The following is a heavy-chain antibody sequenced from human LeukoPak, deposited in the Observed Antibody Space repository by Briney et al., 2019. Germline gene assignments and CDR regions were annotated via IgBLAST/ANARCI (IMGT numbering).Heavy chain of an antibody. J-gene: IGHJ4*02. Sequence: GGSLRLSCAASGFTFSSFGMHWVRQAPGKGLEWVAVISYDGSNKYYADSVKGRFTISRDNSKNTLYLQMNSLRAEDTAVYYCAKDQKPYCSSTSCYPYGGFDYWGQGTLVTVSS. CDR1: GFTFSSFG. D-gene: IGHD2-2*01. V-gene: IGHV3-30*18. CDR3: AKDQKPYCSSTSCYPYGGFDY. CDR2: ISYDGSNK.